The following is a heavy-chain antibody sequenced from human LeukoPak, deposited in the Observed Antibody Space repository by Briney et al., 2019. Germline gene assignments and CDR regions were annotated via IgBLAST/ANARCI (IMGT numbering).Heavy chain of an antibody. Sequence: PSETLSLTCTVSGGSLGSFYWSWIRQPPGKGLEWIGYMYYSGSTDYNPSVKSRVTISVDTSKSQFSLKLSSVTAADTAVYYCARHLFGGRTGVYFYYYMDVWGKGTTVIVSS. CDR1: GGSLGSFY. CDR3: ARHLFGGRTGVYFYYYMDV. J-gene: IGHJ6*03. CDR2: MYYSGST. V-gene: IGHV4-59*08. D-gene: IGHD3-10*02.